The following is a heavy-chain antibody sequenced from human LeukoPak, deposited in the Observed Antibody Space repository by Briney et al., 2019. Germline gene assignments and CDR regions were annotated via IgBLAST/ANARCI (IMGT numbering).Heavy chain of an antibody. J-gene: IGHJ4*02. V-gene: IGHV3-7*01. D-gene: IGHD3-10*01. Sequence: GGSLRLSCAASGFTFSNYWMSWVRQAPGKGLEWVANIKQDRSEKYYVDSVKGRFTISRDNAKNSLYLQMNSLSAEDTAVYYCASGSEFSDYWGQGTLVTVSS. CDR2: IKQDRSEK. CDR1: GFTFSNYW. CDR3: ASGSEFSDY.